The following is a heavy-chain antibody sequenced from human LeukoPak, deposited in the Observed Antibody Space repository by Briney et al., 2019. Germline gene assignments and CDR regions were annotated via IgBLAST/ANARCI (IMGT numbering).Heavy chain of an antibody. J-gene: IGHJ5*02. V-gene: IGHV3-33*01. CDR3: ARGVGGSNNWFDP. Sequence: GGSLRLSCAASGFTFSSYGIHWVRQAPGKGLEWVAVIWYDGSNKYYADSVKGRFTISRDNSKNTLYLQMNSLRAEDTAVYYCARGVGGSNNWFDPWGQGTLVTVSS. CDR1: GFTFSSYG. D-gene: IGHD2-15*01. CDR2: IWYDGSNK.